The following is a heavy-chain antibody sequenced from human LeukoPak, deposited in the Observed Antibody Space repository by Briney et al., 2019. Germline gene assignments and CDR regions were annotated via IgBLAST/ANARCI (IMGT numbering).Heavy chain of an antibody. CDR3: ARRYYYNLGSFPFDF. CDR2: INHSGST. D-gene: IGHD3-10*01. V-gene: IGHV4-34*01. CDR1: CGSFSGYY. Sequence: SETLSLTCAVYCGSFSGYYWSWIRQPPGKGLEWIGEINHSGSTNYNPSLKSRVTISVDTSKNQFSLKLSSVTAADTAVYYCARRYYYNLGSFPFDFWGQGTLVTVSS. J-gene: IGHJ4*02.